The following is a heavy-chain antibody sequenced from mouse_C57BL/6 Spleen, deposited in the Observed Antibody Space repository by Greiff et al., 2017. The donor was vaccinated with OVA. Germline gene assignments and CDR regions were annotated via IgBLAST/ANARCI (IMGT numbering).Heavy chain of an antibody. CDR3: AREDLYYGSGAY. CDR2: INPGSGGT. V-gene: IGHV1-54*01. J-gene: IGHJ3*01. Sequence: QVQLKESGAELVRPGTSVKVSCKASGYAFTNYLIEWVKQRPGQGLEWIGVINPGSGGTNYNEKVKGKATLTADKSSSTAYMQLSSLTSEDSAVYFGAREDLYYGSGAYWGQGTLVTVAA. CDR1: GYAFTNYL. D-gene: IGHD1-1*01.